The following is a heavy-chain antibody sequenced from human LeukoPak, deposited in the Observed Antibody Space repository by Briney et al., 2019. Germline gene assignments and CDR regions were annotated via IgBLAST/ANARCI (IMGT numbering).Heavy chain of an antibody. CDR2: NSHSGST. V-gene: IGHV4-38-2*02. D-gene: IGHD7-27*01. CDR1: GYTISTDYY. CDR3: ARVAWGSDYYYYIDV. Sequence: PSETLSLNCTVSGYTISTDYYWGWIRPPPGKGMEWIGTNSHSGSTYYNPSLMSRVTISVDTSKNQFSLKLSSVTAADTAVYYCARVAWGSDYYYYIDVSGKGTTVTVSS. J-gene: IGHJ6*03.